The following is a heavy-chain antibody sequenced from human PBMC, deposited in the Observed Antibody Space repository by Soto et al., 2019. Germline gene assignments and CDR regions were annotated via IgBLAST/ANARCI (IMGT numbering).Heavy chain of an antibody. CDR1: GFTFSDYD. V-gene: IGHV3-11*01. J-gene: IGHJ6*03. CDR2: ISSSGSTI. D-gene: IGHD3-9*01. Sequence: PGGSLRLSCAASGFTFSDYDMSWIRQAPGKGLEWVSYISSSGSTIYYADSVKGRFTISRDNAKNSLYLQMNSLRAEDTAVYYFARDGSWDDILTGYFYMDVWGKGTTVTVSS. CDR3: ARDGSWDDILTGYFYMDV.